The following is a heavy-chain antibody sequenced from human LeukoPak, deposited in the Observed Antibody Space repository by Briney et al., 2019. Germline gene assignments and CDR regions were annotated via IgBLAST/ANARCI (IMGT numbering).Heavy chain of an antibody. D-gene: IGHD6-13*01. J-gene: IGHJ4*02. Sequence: PSETLSLTCTVSGGPISSYYWSWIRQPPGKGLEWIGYIYYSGSTNYNPSLKSRVTISVDTSKNQFSLKLSSVTAADTAVYYCASIAAAGTYYFDYWGQGTLVTVSS. CDR1: GGPISSYY. CDR3: ASIAAAGTYYFDY. V-gene: IGHV4-59*01. CDR2: IYYSGST.